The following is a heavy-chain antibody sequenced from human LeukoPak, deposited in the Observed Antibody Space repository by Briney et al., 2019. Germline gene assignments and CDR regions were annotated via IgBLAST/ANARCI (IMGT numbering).Heavy chain of an antibody. D-gene: IGHD1-26*01. Sequence: GGSLRLSCAASGFTFSSYSMNWVRQAPGKGLEWVSSISSSSSYIYYADSVKGRFTISRDNAKNSLHLQMNSLRAEDTAVYYCARELSGVHIEDWGQGTLVTVSS. V-gene: IGHV3-21*01. J-gene: IGHJ4*02. CDR3: ARELSGVHIED. CDR1: GFTFSSYS. CDR2: ISSSSSYI.